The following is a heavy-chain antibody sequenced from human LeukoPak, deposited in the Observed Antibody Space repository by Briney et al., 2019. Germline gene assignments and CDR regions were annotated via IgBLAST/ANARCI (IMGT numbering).Heavy chain of an antibody. J-gene: IGHJ5*02. D-gene: IGHD2-15*01. CDR1: GFTFSNYA. CDR2: ISYGGSNK. Sequence: GGSLRLSCGASGFTFSNYAMHWVRQAPGKGLEWVAVISYGGSNKYYADSLKGRFTISRDNSKNTLYLQVDSLIPEDTAVYYCAKVKDPYEVLYWFDPWGQGTLVTVSS. V-gene: IGHV3-30-3*01. CDR3: AKVKDPYEVLYWFDP.